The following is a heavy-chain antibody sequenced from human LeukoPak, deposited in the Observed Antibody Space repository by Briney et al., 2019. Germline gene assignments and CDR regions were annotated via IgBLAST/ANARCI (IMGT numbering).Heavy chain of an antibody. CDR1: GGSFSGYY. V-gene: IGHV4-34*01. Sequence: SETLSLTCAVYGGSFSGYYWSWIRQPPGKGLEWIGEINHSGSTNYNPSLKSRVTISVDTSKSQFSLKLGSVTAADTAVYYCARDRDYYYMDVWGKGTTVTVSS. CDR2: INHSGST. CDR3: ARDRDYYYMDV. J-gene: IGHJ6*03.